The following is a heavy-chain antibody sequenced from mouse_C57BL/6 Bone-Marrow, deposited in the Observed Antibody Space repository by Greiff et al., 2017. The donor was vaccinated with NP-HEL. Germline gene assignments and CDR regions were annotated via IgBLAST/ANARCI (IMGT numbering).Heavy chain of an antibody. D-gene: IGHD2-1*01. V-gene: IGHV1-64*01. CDR2: IHPNSGST. Sequence: QVQLQQPGAELVKPGASVKLSCKASGYTFTSYWMHWVKQRPGQGLEWIGMIHPNSGSTNYNEKFTSKAPLTVDKSSSTAYMQLSSLTSEDSAVYYCASGGIYYGPLNWGQGTLVTVSA. CDR3: ASGGIYYGPLN. J-gene: IGHJ3*01. CDR1: GYTFTSYW.